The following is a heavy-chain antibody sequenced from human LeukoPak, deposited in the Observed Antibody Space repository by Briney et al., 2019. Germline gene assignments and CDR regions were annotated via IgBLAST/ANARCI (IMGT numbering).Heavy chain of an antibody. V-gene: IGHV3-9*01. CDR1: GFTFDDYA. CDR3: AKESRIAVAGTGGPFDY. D-gene: IGHD6-19*01. CDR2: ISWNSGSI. Sequence: GGSLRLSCAASGFTFDDYAMHWVRQAPGKGLEWVAGISWNSGSIGYADSVKGRFTISRDNAKNSLYLQMNSLRAEDTALYYCAKESRIAVAGTGGPFDYWGQGTLVTVSS. J-gene: IGHJ4*02.